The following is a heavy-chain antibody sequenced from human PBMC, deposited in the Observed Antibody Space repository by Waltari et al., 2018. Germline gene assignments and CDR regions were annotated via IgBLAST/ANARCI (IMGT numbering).Heavy chain of an antibody. CDR2: ISYDGSNK. CDR3: ASFDY. Sequence: QVQLVESGGGVVQPGRSLRLPCAASGFTFSSYAMHWVRQAPGKGLEWVAVISYDGSNKYYADSVKGRFTISRDNSKNTLYLQMNSLRAEDTAVYYCASFDYWGQGTLVTVSS. V-gene: IGHV3-30*01. J-gene: IGHJ4*02. CDR1: GFTFSSYA.